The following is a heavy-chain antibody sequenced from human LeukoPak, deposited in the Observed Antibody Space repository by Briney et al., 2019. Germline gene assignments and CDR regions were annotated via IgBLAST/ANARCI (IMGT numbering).Heavy chain of an antibody. D-gene: IGHD2-2*01. CDR1: GYTFSNSG. Sequence: ASVKVSCKASGYTFSNSGISWVRQAPGLGLERMGWIGAYNGNTRYVEKFQGRVTMTTDTSTSTAYTELRSLRSDDTAVYFCARDHQYDFDYWGQGTLVTVSS. V-gene: IGHV1-18*01. CDR2: IGAYNGNT. J-gene: IGHJ4*02. CDR3: ARDHQYDFDY.